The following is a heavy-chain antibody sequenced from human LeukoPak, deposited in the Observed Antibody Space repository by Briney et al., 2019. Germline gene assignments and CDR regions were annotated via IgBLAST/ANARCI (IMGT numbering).Heavy chain of an antibody. CDR1: GFTFSSYW. V-gene: IGHV3-74*01. Sequence: HPGGSLRLSCAASGFTFSSYWMHWVRQAPGKGLVWVSRINSDGSSTSYADSVKGRFTISRDNAKNTLYLQMNSLRAEDTAVYYCARGGLAAFIAPWGQGDLVTVSS. J-gene: IGHJ5*02. CDR3: ARGGLAAFIAP. D-gene: IGHD2-15*01. CDR2: INSDGSST.